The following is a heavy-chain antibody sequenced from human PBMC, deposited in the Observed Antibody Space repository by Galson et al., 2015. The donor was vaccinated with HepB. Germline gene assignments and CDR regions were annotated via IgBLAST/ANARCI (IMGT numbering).Heavy chain of an antibody. CDR3: ARTSDYYGSGSFLY. D-gene: IGHD3-10*01. CDR1: GYTFSIYA. Sequence: SVKVSCKASGYTFSIYAIHWVRQAPGQGLEWMGWINPGKGNTKYPQKFQGRLALTRDTSATTAYMELSSLRSEDTSVYYCARTSDYYGSGSFLYWGQGALVTVSP. J-gene: IGHJ4*02. V-gene: IGHV1-3*01. CDR2: INPGKGNT.